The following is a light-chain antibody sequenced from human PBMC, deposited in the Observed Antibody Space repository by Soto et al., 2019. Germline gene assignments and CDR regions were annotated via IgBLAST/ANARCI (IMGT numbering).Light chain of an antibody. CDR1: SSDVGSYNV. V-gene: IGLV2-23*02. Sequence: QSVLTQPASVSGSPGQSITISCTGTSSDVGSYNVVSWYQQHPGKAPKLMIYGVTKRPSGVSNRFSGSKSGNTASLTISGLQAEDEADYYCCSYAGRSSVFGTGTXVTVL. J-gene: IGLJ1*01. CDR2: GVT. CDR3: CSYAGRSSV.